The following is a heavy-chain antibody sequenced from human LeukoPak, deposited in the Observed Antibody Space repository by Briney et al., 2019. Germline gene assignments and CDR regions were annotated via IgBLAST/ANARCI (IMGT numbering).Heavy chain of an antibody. J-gene: IGHJ4*02. CDR2: ISGSGGST. D-gene: IGHD5-12*01. CDR1: GFTFSSYA. V-gene: IGHV3-23*01. CDR3: AKDEPTTPIFY. Sequence: PGGSLRLSCAASGFTFSSYAMSWVRQAPGKGLEWVSAISGSGGSTYSADSVKGRFTISRDNSKNSLYLQMNSLRTEDTALYYCAKDEPTTPIFYWGQGNLVIVSS.